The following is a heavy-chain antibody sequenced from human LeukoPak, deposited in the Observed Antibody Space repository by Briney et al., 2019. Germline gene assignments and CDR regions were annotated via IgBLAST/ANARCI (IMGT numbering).Heavy chain of an antibody. CDR2: ISSSSTI. J-gene: IGHJ5*02. Sequence: GGSLRLSCAASGFTFSSYSMNWVRQAPGKGLEWVSYISSSSTIYYADSVKGRFTISRDNAKNSLYLQMNSLRAEDTAVYYCARESWGAAAGTNWFDPWGQGTLVTVSS. CDR3: ARESWGAAAGTNWFDP. CDR1: GFTFSSYS. D-gene: IGHD6-13*01. V-gene: IGHV3-48*04.